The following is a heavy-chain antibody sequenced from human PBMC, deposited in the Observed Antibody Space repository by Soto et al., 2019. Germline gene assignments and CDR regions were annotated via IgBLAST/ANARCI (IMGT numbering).Heavy chain of an antibody. V-gene: IGHV4-34*01. J-gene: IGHJ5*01. CDR2: INHSGRV. CDR3: STRAYDTNGYYRFDP. D-gene: IGHD3-22*01. Sequence: PSETLSLTCAVYGGSFSGHSWTWIRQSPGKGLEWIGDINHSGRVNYSPSLKSRVTISLDTSKNQFSLTLSAVTAADTAMYYCSTRAYDTNGYYRFDPWGQGTLVTASS. CDR1: GGSFSGHS.